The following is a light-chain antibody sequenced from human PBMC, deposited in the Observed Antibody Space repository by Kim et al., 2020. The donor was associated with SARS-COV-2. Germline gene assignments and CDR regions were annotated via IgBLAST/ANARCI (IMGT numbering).Light chain of an antibody. CDR2: NND. J-gene: IGLJ3*02. V-gene: IGLV1-44*01. CDR3: AAWDDTLNGWV. CDR1: SSNIGSDT. Sequence: GQRVTISGSGSSSNIGSDTVNWYQQLPGAAPKLLIYNNDHRPSGVPDRFSGSKSGTSASLAISGLQSEDEADYYCAAWDDTLNGWVFGGGTQLTVL.